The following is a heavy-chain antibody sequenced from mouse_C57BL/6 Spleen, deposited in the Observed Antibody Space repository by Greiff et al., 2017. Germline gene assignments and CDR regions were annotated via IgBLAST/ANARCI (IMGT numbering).Heavy chain of an antibody. J-gene: IGHJ1*03. V-gene: IGHV1-18*01. Sequence: VQLKESGPELVKPGASVKIPCKASGYTFTDYNMDWVKQSPGKSLAWIGDINPNNGGTIYNQKFKGKATLTVDKSSSTAYMELRSLTSEDTAVYYCARWLLPYWYFDVWGTGTTVTVSS. CDR3: ARWLLPYWYFDV. CDR2: INPNNGGT. D-gene: IGHD2-3*01. CDR1: GYTFTDYN.